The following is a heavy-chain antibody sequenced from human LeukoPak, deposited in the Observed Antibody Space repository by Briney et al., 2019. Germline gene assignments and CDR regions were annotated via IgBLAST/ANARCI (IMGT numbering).Heavy chain of an antibody. V-gene: IGHV1-69*04. J-gene: IGHJ4*02. CDR3: ARARTGSHNFDY. CDR2: IIPILGIA. Sequence: SVKVSCKASGGTFSSYAISWVRQAPGQGLEWMGRIIPILGIANYAQKFQGRVTITADKSTSTAYMELSSLRSEDTAVYYCARARTGSHNFDYWGQGTLVTVSS. D-gene: IGHD1-26*01. CDR1: GGTFSSYA.